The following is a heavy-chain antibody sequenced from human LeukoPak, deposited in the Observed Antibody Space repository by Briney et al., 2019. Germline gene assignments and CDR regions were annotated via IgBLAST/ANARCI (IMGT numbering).Heavy chain of an antibody. J-gene: IGHJ4*02. Sequence: GGSLRLSCAASGFTFGGSALHWVRQASGKGLEWVGRIRSTANGYATAYAASVKGRFTISRDDSKNTAYLQMDSLKTEDTAVYYCTGNYYGSGSYADFDYWGQGTLVTVSS. CDR2: IRSTANGYAT. D-gene: IGHD3-10*01. CDR3: TGNYYGSGSYADFDY. CDR1: GFTFGGSA. V-gene: IGHV3-73*01.